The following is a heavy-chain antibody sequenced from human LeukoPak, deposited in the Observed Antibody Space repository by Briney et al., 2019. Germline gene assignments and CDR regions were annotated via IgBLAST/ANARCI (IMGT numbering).Heavy chain of an antibody. Sequence: LAGGSLRLSCAASGFTFSSYAMSWVRQAPGKGLEWVSAISGSGGSTYYADSVKDRFTISRDNSKNTLYLQMNSLRAEDTAVYYCAKDQAYYYDSSGYPPFDYWGQGTLVTVSS. CDR3: AKDQAYYYDSSGYPPFDY. CDR1: GFTFSSYA. D-gene: IGHD3-22*01. CDR2: ISGSGGST. V-gene: IGHV3-23*01. J-gene: IGHJ4*02.